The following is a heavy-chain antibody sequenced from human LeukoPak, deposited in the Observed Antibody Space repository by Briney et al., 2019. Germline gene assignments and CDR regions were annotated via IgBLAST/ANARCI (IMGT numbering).Heavy chain of an antibody. V-gene: IGHV4-34*01. CDR3: ARDRIAVAGLKCYYYGMDV. CDR1: GGSFSGYY. CDR2: INHSGST. J-gene: IGHJ6*02. Sequence: SETLCLTCAVYGGSFSGYYWSWIRQPPGKGLEWIGEINHSGSTNYNPSLKSRVTISVDTSKNQFSLKLSSVTAADTAVYYCARDRIAVAGLKCYYYGMDVWGQGTTVTVSS. D-gene: IGHD6-13*01.